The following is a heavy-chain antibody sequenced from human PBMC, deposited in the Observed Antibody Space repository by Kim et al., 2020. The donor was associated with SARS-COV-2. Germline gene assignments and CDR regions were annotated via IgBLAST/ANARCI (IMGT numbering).Heavy chain of an antibody. J-gene: IGHJ4*02. CDR3: ARETQQLGFDY. V-gene: IGHV1-2*02. Sequence: TNYAQKFQGRVTMTRDTSISTAYMELSRLRSDDTAVYYCARETQQLGFDYWGQGTLVTVSS. D-gene: IGHD6-13*01. CDR2: T.